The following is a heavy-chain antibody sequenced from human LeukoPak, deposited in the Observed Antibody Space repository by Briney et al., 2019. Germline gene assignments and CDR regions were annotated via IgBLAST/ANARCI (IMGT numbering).Heavy chain of an antibody. CDR1: GYTFTSYY. Sequence: WASVKVSCRASGYTFTSYYMHWVRQATGQGLEWMGIINPSGGSTSYAQKFQGRVTMTRDTSTSTVYMELSSLRSEDTAVYYCARGPGTTRTIDYWGQGTLVTVSS. CDR2: INPSGGST. V-gene: IGHV1-46*01. J-gene: IGHJ4*02. D-gene: IGHD1-7*01. CDR3: ARGPGTTRTIDY.